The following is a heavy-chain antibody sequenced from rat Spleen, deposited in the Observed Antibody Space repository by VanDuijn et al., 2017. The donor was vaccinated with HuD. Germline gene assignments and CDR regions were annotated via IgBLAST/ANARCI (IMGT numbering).Heavy chain of an antibody. CDR1: GFSLTSYN. V-gene: IGHV2-63*01. Sequence: QVQLKESGPGLVQPSQTLSLTCTVSGFSLTSYNVHWVRQPPGKGLEWMGRMRFNGDTSYNSVLNSRLSISRDTSKNQVFLRVNSLQTDDTGTYYCTTATEGPYVLDAWGQGASVTVSS. CDR3: TTATEGPYVLDA. J-gene: IGHJ4*01. D-gene: IGHD1-11*01. CDR2: MRFNGDT.